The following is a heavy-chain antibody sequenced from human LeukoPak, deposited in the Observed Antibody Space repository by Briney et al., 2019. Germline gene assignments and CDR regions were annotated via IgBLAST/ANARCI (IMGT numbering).Heavy chain of an antibody. CDR1: GGSISLYY. D-gene: IGHD6-19*01. CDR3: ARGRSDGWYPYIDY. J-gene: IGHJ4*02. Sequence: SGTLSLTCTVSGGSISLYYCSWLRQPPGKGLEWIGYMYSSGSPYYNPSFKSRVTISVDSSKNQFSLKLISATAADTAVYYCARGRSDGWYPYIDYWGQGSLVTVSS. CDR2: MYSSGSP. V-gene: IGHV4-59*01.